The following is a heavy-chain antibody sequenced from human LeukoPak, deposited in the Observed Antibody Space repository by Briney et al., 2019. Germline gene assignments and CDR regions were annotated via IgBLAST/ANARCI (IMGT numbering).Heavy chain of an antibody. CDR1: GFTFSSYG. J-gene: IGHJ6*02. D-gene: IGHD2-15*01. CDR2: ISGDGGST. V-gene: IGHV3-43*02. Sequence: GGSLRLSCAASGFTFSSYGMNWVRQAPGKGLEWVSLISGDGGSTYYADSVKGRFTISRDNSKNSLYLQMNSLRTEDTALYYCAKDIGYCSGGSCYSDYYYGMDVWGQGTTVTVSS. CDR3: AKDIGYCSGGSCYSDYYYGMDV.